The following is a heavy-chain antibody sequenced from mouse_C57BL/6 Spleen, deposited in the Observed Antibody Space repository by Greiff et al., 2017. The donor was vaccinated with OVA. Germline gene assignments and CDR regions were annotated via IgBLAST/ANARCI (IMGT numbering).Heavy chain of an antibody. CDR2: INPSNGGT. D-gene: IGHD2-4*01. V-gene: IGHV1-53*01. Sequence: VQLQQPGTELVKPGASVKLSCKASGYTFTSYWMHWVKQRPGQGLEWIGNINPSNGGTTYNEKFKSKATLTVDKSSSTAYMQLRSLTSEDSAVYYCARSDYGISEYFDVWGKGTTLTVSS. CDR1: GYTFTSYW. CDR3: ARSDYGISEYFDV. J-gene: IGHJ1*03.